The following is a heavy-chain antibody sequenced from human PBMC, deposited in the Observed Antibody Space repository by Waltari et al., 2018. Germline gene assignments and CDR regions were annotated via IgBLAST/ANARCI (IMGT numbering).Heavy chain of an antibody. V-gene: IGHV3-30*18. D-gene: IGHD1-1*01. CDR1: GFPFSSYG. J-gene: IGHJ6*03. CDR3: AKQLERRGSDYYYMDV. CDR2: IWYDGSNK. Sequence: QVQLVESGGGVVQPGRSLRLSCAASGFPFSSYGLHWVRQAPGTGLEWVAVIWYDGSNKYYADSVKGRFTISRDNSKNTLYLQMNSLRAEDTAMYYCAKQLERRGSDYYYMDVWGKGTTVTVSS.